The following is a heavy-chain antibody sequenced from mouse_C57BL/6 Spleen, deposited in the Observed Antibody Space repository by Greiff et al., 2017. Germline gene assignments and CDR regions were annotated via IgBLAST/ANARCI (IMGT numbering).Heavy chain of an antibody. Sequence: QVQLQQSGAELVKPGASVKLSCKASGYTFTSYWMHWVKQRPGQGLAWIGMIHPNSGSTNYNEKFKSKATLTVDKSSSTAYMQLSSLTSEDSAVYDCALYYDYSVVLSYWGQGTTLTVSS. CDR3: ALYYDYSVVLSY. V-gene: IGHV1-64*01. CDR1: GYTFTSYW. J-gene: IGHJ2*01. D-gene: IGHD2-4*01. CDR2: IHPNSGST.